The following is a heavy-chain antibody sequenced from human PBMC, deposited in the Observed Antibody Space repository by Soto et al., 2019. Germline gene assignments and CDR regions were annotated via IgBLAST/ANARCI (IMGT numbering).Heavy chain of an antibody. Sequence: ASVKVSCKASGYTFTSYGISWVRQAPGQGLEWMGWISAYNGNTNYAQKLQGRVTMTTDTSTSTAYMELRSLRSDDTAVYYCARDWWDIVVVVAATAPRTDYWGQGTLVTVSS. CDR2: ISAYNGNT. J-gene: IGHJ4*02. D-gene: IGHD2-15*01. CDR1: GYTFTSYG. CDR3: ARDWWDIVVVVAATAPRTDY. V-gene: IGHV1-18*01.